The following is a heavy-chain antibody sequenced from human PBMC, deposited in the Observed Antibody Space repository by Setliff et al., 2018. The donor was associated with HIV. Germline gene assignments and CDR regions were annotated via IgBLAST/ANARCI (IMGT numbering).Heavy chain of an antibody. V-gene: IGHV4-39*01. Sequence: PSETLSLTCTVSGGSIISSSYYWGWIRQPPGKGLEWIGSIFYSGITYYNPSLKSRVTISVDTSKNQFSLNLTSVTALDTAVYYCSRLYGSGHYFAFDFWGQGALVTVSS. CDR3: SRLYGSGHYFAFDF. CDR1: GGSIISSSYY. D-gene: IGHD3-10*01. J-gene: IGHJ4*02. CDR2: IFYSGIT.